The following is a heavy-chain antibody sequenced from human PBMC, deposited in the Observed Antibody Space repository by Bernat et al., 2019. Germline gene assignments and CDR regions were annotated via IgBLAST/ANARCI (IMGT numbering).Heavy chain of an antibody. CDR1: GFTFSDAW. J-gene: IGHJ4*02. CDR3: TTGDTR. V-gene: IGHV3-15*01. CDR2: VKSKVDGETI. D-gene: IGHD5-18*01. Sequence: EVQLVESGGGLVKPGGSLRLSCVASGFTFSDAWMSWVRQAPGKGLEWVARVKSKVDGETIDYDAPAKGRFTISRDDSKNTVSLQMNSLKIEDTAVYYCTTGDTRWGQGTLVTVSS.